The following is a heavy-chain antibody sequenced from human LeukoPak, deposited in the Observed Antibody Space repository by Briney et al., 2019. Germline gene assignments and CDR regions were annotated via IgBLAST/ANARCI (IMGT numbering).Heavy chain of an antibody. J-gene: IGHJ4*02. D-gene: IGHD1-1*01. CDR2: INHSGST. CDR3: ARVRLHNWNEKPFDY. V-gene: IGHV4-34*01. CDR1: GGSFSGYF. Sequence: SETLSLTCAVYGGSFSGYFWSWIRQPPGKGLEWIGEINHSGSTNYNPSLKSRVTISVDTSKNQFSLKLSSVTAADTAVYYCARVRLHNWNEKPFDYWGQGTLVTVSS.